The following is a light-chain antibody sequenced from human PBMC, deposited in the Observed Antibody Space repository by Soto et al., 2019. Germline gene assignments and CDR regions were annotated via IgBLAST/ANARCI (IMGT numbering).Light chain of an antibody. CDR1: QSVSSSY. CDR3: QQYSSSPPLT. J-gene: IGKJ4*01. Sequence: EIVLTQSPGTLSLSPGERATLSCRASQSVSSSYLAWYQQKPGQAPSLLIYGASSRTTGIPDRFSGSGSGTDFTLTISRLEPEDVAVYYCQQYSSSPPLTFGGGTKVEIK. CDR2: GAS. V-gene: IGKV3-20*01.